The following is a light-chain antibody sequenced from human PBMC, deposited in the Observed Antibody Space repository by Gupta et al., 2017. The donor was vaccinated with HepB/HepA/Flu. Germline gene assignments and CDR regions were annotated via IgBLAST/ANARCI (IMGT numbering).Light chain of an antibody. V-gene: IGKV3-20*01. Sequence: EIVLTQSPGTLSLSPGERATLSCRASQSVSNNYLAWYQQEPGQAPRLLIYDTSTRATGIPDRISGSGSGTDFTLTISRLEPEDFAVYYCLQYGSSPWTFAHGTKVEIK. J-gene: IGKJ1*01. CDR1: QSVSNNY. CDR3: LQYGSSPWT. CDR2: DTS.